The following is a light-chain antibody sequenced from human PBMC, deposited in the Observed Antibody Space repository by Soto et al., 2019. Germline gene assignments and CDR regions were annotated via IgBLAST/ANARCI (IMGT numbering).Light chain of an antibody. CDR3: VSYTSSTTYV. V-gene: IGLV2-14*03. CDR2: DVA. J-gene: IGLJ1*01. CDR1: SSDVGGSNF. Sequence: QSALTQPASVSDSPGQSTTMSCTGTSSDVGGSNFVSWYQQHPGKPPKLIIYDVANRPSGVSNRFSGSKSGSTASLIISRLQTEDEADYYCVSYTSSTTYVFGTGTKVTVL.